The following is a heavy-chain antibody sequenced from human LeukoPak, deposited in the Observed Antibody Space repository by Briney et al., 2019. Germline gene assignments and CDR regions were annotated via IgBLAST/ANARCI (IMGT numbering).Heavy chain of an antibody. Sequence: ASVKVSCKASGYTFTSYGISWVRQAPGQGLEWMGWISAYNGNTNYAQTLQGRVTMTTDTSTSTAYMELRSLRSDDTAVYYCARYSLNWSGYQRSHNWFDPWGQGTLVTVSS. D-gene: IGHD3-3*01. V-gene: IGHV1-18*01. CDR2: ISAYNGNT. CDR3: ARYSLNWSGYQRSHNWFDP. CDR1: GYTFTSYG. J-gene: IGHJ5*02.